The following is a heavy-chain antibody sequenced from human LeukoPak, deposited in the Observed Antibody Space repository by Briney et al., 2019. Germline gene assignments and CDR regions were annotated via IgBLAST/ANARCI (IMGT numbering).Heavy chain of an antibody. J-gene: IGHJ4*02. Sequence: GGSLRLSCAASGFTFSSYWTSWVRQAPGKGLEWVANIKQDGSEKYYVDSVKGRFTISRDNAKNSPYLQMNSLRAEDTAVYYCARATLAWYYYDSSGCPYFDYWGQGTLVTVSS. CDR1: GFTFSSYW. CDR3: ARATLAWYYYDSSGCPYFDY. CDR2: IKQDGSEK. D-gene: IGHD3-22*01. V-gene: IGHV3-7*01.